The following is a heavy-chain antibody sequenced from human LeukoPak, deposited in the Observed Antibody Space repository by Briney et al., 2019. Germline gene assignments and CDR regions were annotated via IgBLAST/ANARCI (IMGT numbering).Heavy chain of an antibody. CDR2: INPSGGST. D-gene: IGHD1-7*01. CDR1: GYTFTSYY. CDR3: ARALGITGTTQTYYYYGMDV. V-gene: IGHV1-46*01. Sequence: ASVKVSCKASGYTFTSYYMHWVRQAPGQGLEWMGIINPSGGSTSYARKFQGRVTMTRDTSTSTVYMELSSLRSGDTAVYYCARALGITGTTQTYYYYGMDVWGQGTTVTVSS. J-gene: IGHJ6*02.